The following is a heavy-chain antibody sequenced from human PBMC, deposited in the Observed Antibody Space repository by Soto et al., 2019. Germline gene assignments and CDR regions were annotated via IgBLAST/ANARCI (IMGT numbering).Heavy chain of an antibody. CDR1: GFIFNNAW. CDR2: IKSKGDGGTS. D-gene: IGHD2-2*01. Sequence: EVQLVESGGGLAKPGGSIRLSCEASGFIFNNAWMNWVRQSPGKGLEWVGHIKSKGDGGTSDYAAPVKGRFIISRDDSKKTLYLQMDSLKTEDTAVYYCTSACGTTCYWSYYGMDVWGQGTTVTVSS. CDR3: TSACGTTCYWSYYGMDV. J-gene: IGHJ6*02. V-gene: IGHV3-15*01.